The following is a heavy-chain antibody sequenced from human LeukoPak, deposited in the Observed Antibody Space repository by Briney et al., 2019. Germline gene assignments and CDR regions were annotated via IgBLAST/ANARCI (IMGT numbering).Heavy chain of an antibody. J-gene: IGHJ3*02. CDR3: ATNNPPGSGYYYFNAFDI. CDR2: INPNSGGT. V-gene: IGHV1-2*02. D-gene: IGHD3-22*01. Sequence: EASVKVSCKASGYTFTGYYMHWVRQAPGQGLEWMGWINPNSGGTNYAQKFQGRVTMTRDTSISTAYMELSSLRSEDTAVYYCATNNPPGSGYYYFNAFDIWGQGTMVTVSS. CDR1: GYTFTGYY.